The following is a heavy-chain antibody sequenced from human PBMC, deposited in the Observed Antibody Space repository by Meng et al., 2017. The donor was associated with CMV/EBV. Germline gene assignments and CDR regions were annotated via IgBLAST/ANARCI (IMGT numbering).Heavy chain of an antibody. D-gene: IGHD3-10*01. V-gene: IGHV3-74*01. J-gene: IGHJ4*02. CDR3: ARDPSTFNWVGGGY. CDR2: TSSDGTNT. Sequence: GESLKISCAASGFTFSNYWMHWVRQAPGKGLVWVSRTSSDGTNTSYADSVKGRFTISRDNAKNTLYLQMNSLRAEDTAVYYCARDPSTFNWVGGGYWGQGTLVTVSS. CDR1: GFTFSNYW.